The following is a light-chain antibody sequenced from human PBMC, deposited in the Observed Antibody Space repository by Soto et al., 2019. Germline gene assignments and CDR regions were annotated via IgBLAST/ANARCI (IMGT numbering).Light chain of an antibody. CDR1: QYVNSN. CDR2: GAS. Sequence: DIQMTQSPSSLSASVGDRVTITCRASQYVNSNLNWYQQKPGTAPKLLIYGASSLHSGVSSRFSGGGSGTDFTLTISSLQPEDSATYFCQQSYRANTFGQGTKVEIK. V-gene: IGKV1-39*01. CDR3: QQSYRANT. J-gene: IGKJ2*01.